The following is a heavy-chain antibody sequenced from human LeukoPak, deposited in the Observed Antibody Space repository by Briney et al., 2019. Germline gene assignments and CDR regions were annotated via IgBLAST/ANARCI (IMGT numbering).Heavy chain of an antibody. D-gene: IGHD3-22*01. CDR1: GFTFSSYS. CDR3: ASLRFRKSYYYDSSGYYWTYYFDY. V-gene: IGHV3-21*01. Sequence: GGSLRLSCAASGFTFSSYSMNWVRQAPGKGLEWVSSISSSSRYIYYADSVKGRFTISRDNAKNSLYLQMNSLGAEDTAVYYCASLRFRKSYYYDSSGYYWTYYFDYWGQGTLVTVSS. J-gene: IGHJ4*02. CDR2: ISSSSRYI.